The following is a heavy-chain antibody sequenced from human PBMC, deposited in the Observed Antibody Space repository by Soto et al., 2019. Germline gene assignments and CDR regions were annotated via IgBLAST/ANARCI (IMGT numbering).Heavy chain of an antibody. D-gene: IGHD1-20*01. CDR3: ARVGIEDDGFDV. Sequence: QVQLVESGGGVVQPGRSLRLSCAASGFTFSNFAMHWVRQAPGKGLEWVAVIWNDGNNKYFADSVKGRLTISRDNSKNTLSLQMISLRAEDTAVYYCARVGIEDDGFDVWGQGTMVTVSS. V-gene: IGHV3-33*01. CDR2: IWNDGNNK. CDR1: GFTFSNFA. J-gene: IGHJ3*01.